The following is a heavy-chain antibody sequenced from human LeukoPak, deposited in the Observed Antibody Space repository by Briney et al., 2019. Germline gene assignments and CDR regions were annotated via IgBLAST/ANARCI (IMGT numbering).Heavy chain of an antibody. Sequence: PGGSLRLSCAASGFTFSSYAMSWVRQAPGKGPEWVSAISGSGGSTYYADSVKGRFTISRDNSKNTLYLQMNSLRAEDTAVYYCAKLGPDYYDSSGYCDYWGQGTLVTVSS. CDR3: AKLGPDYYDSSGYCDY. J-gene: IGHJ4*02. D-gene: IGHD3-22*01. CDR1: GFTFSSYA. V-gene: IGHV3-23*01. CDR2: ISGSGGST.